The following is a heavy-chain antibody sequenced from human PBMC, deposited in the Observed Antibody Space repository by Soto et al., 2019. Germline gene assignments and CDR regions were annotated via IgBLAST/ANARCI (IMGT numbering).Heavy chain of an antibody. J-gene: IGHJ6*02. CDR2: ISYDGNNK. CDR1: GFTFSSYA. Sequence: GSLRLSCAASGFTFSSYAMHWVRQAPGKGLEWVAVISYDGNNKYYADSVKGRLTISRDNSKNTLYLQMNSLRAEDTAVYYCARALGYCSSTSCYTGHYYYYGMDVWGQGTTVTVSS. D-gene: IGHD2-2*02. CDR3: ARALGYCSSTSCYTGHYYYYGMDV. V-gene: IGHV3-30-3*01.